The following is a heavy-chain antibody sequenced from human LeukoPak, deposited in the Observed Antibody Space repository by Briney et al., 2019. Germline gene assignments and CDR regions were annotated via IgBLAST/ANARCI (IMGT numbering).Heavy chain of an antibody. Sequence: PSETLSLTCTVSGGSISYYYWSWIRQPPGKGLEWIGYIYYSGSTNYNPSLKSRVTISVDTSKNKFSLKLSSVTAADTAVYYCARTITIFGVVRRTNWFDPWGQGTLVTVSS. CDR1: GGSISYYY. D-gene: IGHD3-3*01. CDR2: IYYSGST. J-gene: IGHJ5*02. CDR3: ARTITIFGVVRRTNWFDP. V-gene: IGHV4-59*01.